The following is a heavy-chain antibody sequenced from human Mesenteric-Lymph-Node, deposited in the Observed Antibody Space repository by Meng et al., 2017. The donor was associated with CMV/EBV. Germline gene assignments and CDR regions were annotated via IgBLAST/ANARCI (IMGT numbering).Heavy chain of an antibody. CDR2: ISGTGSVR. J-gene: IGHJ3*02. CDR3: ARVPWNDYDAFDI. Sequence: GESLKISCAASGFTFSDFYMSWLRQAPGKGLEWVSYISGTGSVRDYADSVRGRFTISRDNPKNSLYLQMNSLRAVDTAVYYCARVPWNDYDAFDIWGQGTMVTVSS. D-gene: IGHD1-1*01. V-gene: IGHV3-11*01. CDR1: GFTFSDFY.